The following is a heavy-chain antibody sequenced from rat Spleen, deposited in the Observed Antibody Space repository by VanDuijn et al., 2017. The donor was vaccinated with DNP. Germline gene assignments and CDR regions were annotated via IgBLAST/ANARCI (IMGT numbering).Heavy chain of an antibody. CDR2: INKDSRTI. CDR3: AKGPNYGRGSDNFDY. V-gene: IGHV4-2*01. J-gene: IGHJ2*01. D-gene: IGHD1-11*01. CDR1: GFNFKDYW. Sequence: EVKLVESGGGLVQPGRSLKLSCAASGFNFKDYWMGWVRQAPGKGLEWIAEINKDSRTIKYIPSLKEKITISRDNAQNTLYLQMSEMGSEDTAIDYLAKGPNYGRGSDNFDYWGQGVMVTVSS.